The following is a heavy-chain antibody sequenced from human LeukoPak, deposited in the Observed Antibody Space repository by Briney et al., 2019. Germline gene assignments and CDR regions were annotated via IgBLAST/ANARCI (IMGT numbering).Heavy chain of an antibody. CDR2: IYYSGST. CDR1: GGSISSSSYY. J-gene: IGHJ2*01. V-gene: IGHV4-61*03. Sequence: PSETLSLTCTVSGGSISSSSYYWGWIRQPPGKGLEWIGYIYYSGSTNYNPSLKSRVTISLDTSKNHFSLKLSSVTAADTAVYYCARGLRERGDFWSGYADRYWYFDLWGRGTLVTVSS. D-gene: IGHD3-3*01. CDR3: ARGLRERGDFWSGYADRYWYFDL.